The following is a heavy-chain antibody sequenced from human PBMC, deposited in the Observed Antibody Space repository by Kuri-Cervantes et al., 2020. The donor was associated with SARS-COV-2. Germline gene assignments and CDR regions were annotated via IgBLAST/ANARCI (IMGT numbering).Heavy chain of an antibody. D-gene: IGHD7-27*01. Sequence: GGSLRLSCAASGFTFSGYSMNWIRQAPGKGLEWVASIDSSSYYIYHADSVKGRLTISRDNAKTSVYLQMNSLKVEDTAVYYRAREEGGELGEAFDYWGQGALVTVSS. CDR2: IDSSSYYI. CDR1: GFTFSGYS. CDR3: AREEGGELGEAFDY. J-gene: IGHJ4*02. V-gene: IGHV3-21*01.